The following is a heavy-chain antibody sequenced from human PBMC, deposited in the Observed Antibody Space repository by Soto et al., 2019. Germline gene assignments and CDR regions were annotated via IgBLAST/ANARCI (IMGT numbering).Heavy chain of an antibody. V-gene: IGHV4-59*01. CDR3: ARSSQDGEFDY. Sequence: PSETLSLTCTVSGGSISSYYWSWIRQPPGRGLEWIGYIYYSGSTNYNPSLKSRVTISVDTSKNQFSLKLSSVTAADTAVYYCARSSQDGEFDYWGQGTLVTVSS. CDR1: GGSISSYY. CDR2: IYYSGST. J-gene: IGHJ4*02.